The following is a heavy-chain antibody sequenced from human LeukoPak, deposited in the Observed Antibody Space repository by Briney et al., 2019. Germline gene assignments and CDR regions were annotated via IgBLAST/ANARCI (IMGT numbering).Heavy chain of an antibody. Sequence: PGGSLRLSCAASVFTFSNYRMSWVRHAPGKGLEWVANIKEDGSETSYVDSLEGRFTISRDNAKNSLYLQMKSLRVEDTAMYYCARGGQYWGEGTLVTVSS. CDR3: ARGGQY. CDR2: IKEDGSET. V-gene: IGHV3-7*01. D-gene: IGHD3-16*01. J-gene: IGHJ4*02. CDR1: VFTFSNYR.